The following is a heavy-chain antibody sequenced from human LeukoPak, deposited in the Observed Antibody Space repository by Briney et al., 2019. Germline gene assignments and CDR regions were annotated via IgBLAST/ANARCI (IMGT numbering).Heavy chain of an antibody. CDR3: ARTANFAAGYYIDY. CDR1: GYTFSSYT. V-gene: IGHV3-21*01. Sequence: GSLRLSCAASGYTFSSYTMNWVRQAPGKGLEWVSSISGSSRHKYYADSVKGRFTISRDNAKNSLYLQMNSLRAEDTAVYYCARTANFAAGYYIDYWGQGTLVTVSS. CDR2: ISGSSRHK. D-gene: IGHD6-13*01. J-gene: IGHJ4*02.